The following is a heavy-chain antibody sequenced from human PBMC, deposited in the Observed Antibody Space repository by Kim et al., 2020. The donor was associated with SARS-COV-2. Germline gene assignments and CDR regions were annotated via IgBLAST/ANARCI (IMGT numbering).Heavy chain of an antibody. D-gene: IGHD2-15*01. CDR3: ATFSSRGASS. CDR2: IRGDGGEI. CDR1: GFTFNTYW. V-gene: IGHV3-7*01. Sequence: GGSLRLSCAASGFTFNTYWMSLVRHAPGKGFEWVGHIRGDGGEIYHVDSVKGRFTISRDNAKSSLYLQMNSLRSEDTAVYFCATFSSRGASSWGQGTLVT. J-gene: IGHJ5*02.